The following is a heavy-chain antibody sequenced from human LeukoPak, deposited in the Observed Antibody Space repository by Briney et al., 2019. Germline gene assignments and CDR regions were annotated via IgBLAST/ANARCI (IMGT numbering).Heavy chain of an antibody. CDR1: GFTFSSYS. J-gene: IGHJ6*02. Sequence: GGSLRLSCAASGFTFSSYSMNWVRQAPGKGLEWVSGISGSGGSTYYADSVKGRFTIFRDNSKNTLYLQMNSLRAEDTAVYHCAKGRKSYYYGMDVWGQGTTVTVS. CDR3: AKGRKSYYYGMDV. V-gene: IGHV3-23*01. CDR2: ISGSGGST.